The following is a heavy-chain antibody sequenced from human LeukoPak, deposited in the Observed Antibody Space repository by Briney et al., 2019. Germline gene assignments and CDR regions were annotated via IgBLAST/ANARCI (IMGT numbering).Heavy chain of an antibody. CDR2: IYLCGSS. CDR3: ARDKGIYASGSHYIPGPTSFYD. Sequence: SETLSLTCAVSGDSIRSRDWWSWVRQPPGKGLEWIGEIYLCGSSNYNPSLKSRVTISLDKSKNLFSLKMNSVTAADMAVYYCARDKGIYASGSHYIPGPTSFYDWGPGTLVTVSS. D-gene: IGHD3-10*01. CDR1: GDSIRSRDW. J-gene: IGHJ4*02. V-gene: IGHV4-4*02.